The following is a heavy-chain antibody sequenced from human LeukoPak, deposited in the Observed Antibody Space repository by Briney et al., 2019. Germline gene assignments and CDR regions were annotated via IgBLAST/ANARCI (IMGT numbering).Heavy chain of an antibody. CDR3: ASTHCASPSCYSYYYSGLDV. D-gene: IGHD2-2*01. V-gene: IGHV4-31*11. CDR2: IYNTGSA. CDR1: GGSISSGTHY. J-gene: IGHJ6*02. Sequence: PSQTLSLTCAVSGGSISSGTHYWNWIRQHPGQGLEWIGHIYNTGSAYYNPSLMRRVSISIDTSENQFSLKLSSVTAADTAVYYCASTHCASPSCYSYYYSGLDVWGQGTTVIVSS.